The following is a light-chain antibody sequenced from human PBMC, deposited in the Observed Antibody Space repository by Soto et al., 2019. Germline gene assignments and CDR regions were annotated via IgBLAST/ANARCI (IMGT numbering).Light chain of an antibody. CDR2: KAS. J-gene: IGKJ1*01. Sequence: DIQMTQSPSFVSASVGDRVTIACRASQGISTWVVWYQQKPGEAPKLLMYKASSLDSGVPSRFSGSGSGTEFTLTISGLQPEDFAVYYCQQYNNWPPWTFGQGTKVDIK. CDR3: QQYNNWPPWT. V-gene: IGKV1-5*03. CDR1: QGISTW.